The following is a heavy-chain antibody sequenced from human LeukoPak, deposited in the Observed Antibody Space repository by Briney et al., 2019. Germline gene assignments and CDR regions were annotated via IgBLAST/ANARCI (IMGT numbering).Heavy chain of an antibody. D-gene: IGHD2/OR15-2a*01. CDR2: INSDGSWT. Sequence: PGGPLRLSCAASGNYWMHWVRQAPGKGLVWVSHINSDGSWTSYADSVKGRFTISKDSAKNTVYLQMNSLRAEDTAVYYCVSFYETYWGRGTLVTVSS. J-gene: IGHJ4*02. CDR3: VSFYETY. CDR1: GNYW. V-gene: IGHV3-74*01.